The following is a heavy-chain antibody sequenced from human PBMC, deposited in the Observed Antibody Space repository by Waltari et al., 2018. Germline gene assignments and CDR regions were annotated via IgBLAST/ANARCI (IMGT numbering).Heavy chain of an antibody. D-gene: IGHD3-10*01. Sequence: QVQLVQSGAEVKRSGASVRVSCKASGYPFSDHYVRWVRQAPGQGLEWMGWINPKYGGTDYSQKFQGRVTMTGDTSISTAYMELNRLTSDDTAVYFCARDDGSTSGADYWGQGTLVTVSS. CDR2: INPKYGGT. V-gene: IGHV1-2*02. J-gene: IGHJ4*02. CDR3: ARDDGSTSGADY. CDR1: GYPFSDHY.